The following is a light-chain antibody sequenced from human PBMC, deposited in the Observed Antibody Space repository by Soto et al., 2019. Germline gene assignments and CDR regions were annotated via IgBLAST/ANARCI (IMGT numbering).Light chain of an antibody. CDR1: QAIAND. Sequence: DIQMTQSPSSLPASVGDRVTITCRASQAIANDLGWYQQKPGKAPKLLIYAASSLQSGVPSRFSGSGSGTDFTLTISSLQPEDFATYYCQQSYSTPLTFGGGTKVDIK. CDR2: AAS. CDR3: QQSYSTPLT. V-gene: IGKV1-39*01. J-gene: IGKJ4*01.